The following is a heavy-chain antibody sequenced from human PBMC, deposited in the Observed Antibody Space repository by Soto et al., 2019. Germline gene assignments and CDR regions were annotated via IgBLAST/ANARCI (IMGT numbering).Heavy chain of an antibody. J-gene: IGHJ4*02. CDR1: GFTFSSYA. CDR2: ISGSGGST. CDR3: AKVRGGVAATTYYFDY. D-gene: IGHD2-15*01. V-gene: IGHV3-23*01. Sequence: GGSLRLSCAASGFTFSSYAMSWVRQAPGKGLEWVSAISGSGGSTYYADSVKGRFTISRDNSKNTLYLQMNSLRAEDTAGDYCAKVRGGVAATTYYFDYWGQGTLVTVSS.